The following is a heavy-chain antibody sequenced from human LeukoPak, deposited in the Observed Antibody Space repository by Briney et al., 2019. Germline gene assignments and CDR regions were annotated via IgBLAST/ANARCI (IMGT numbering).Heavy chain of an antibody. V-gene: IGHV3-30*02. D-gene: IGHD1-26*01. CDR1: GFTLSSYG. J-gene: IGHJ4*02. CDR3: AKDLAEWELLPNFDY. CDR2: IRYDGSNK. Sequence: GGSLRLSCAASGFTLSSYGMHWVRQAPGKGLEGVAFIRYDGSNKYYADSVKGRFTISRDNSKNTLYLQMNSLRAEDTAVYYCAKDLAEWELLPNFDYWGQGTLVTVSS.